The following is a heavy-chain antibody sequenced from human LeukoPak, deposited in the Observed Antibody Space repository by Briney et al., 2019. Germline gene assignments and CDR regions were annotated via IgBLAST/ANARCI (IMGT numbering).Heavy chain of an antibody. CDR1: GGSISSSNW. CDR3: AQDIVVVPTDYYYMDV. D-gene: IGHD2-2*01. J-gene: IGHJ6*03. CDR2: IYHSGST. Sequence: PSETLSLTCAVSGGSISSSNWWSWVRQPPGKGLEWIGEIYHSGSTNYNPSLKSRVTISVDKSKNQFSLKLSSVTAADTAVYYCAQDIVVVPTDYYYMDVWGKGTTVTISS. V-gene: IGHV4-4*02.